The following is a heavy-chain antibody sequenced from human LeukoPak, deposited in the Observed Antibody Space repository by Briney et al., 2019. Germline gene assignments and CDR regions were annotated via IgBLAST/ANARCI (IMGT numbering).Heavy chain of an antibody. Sequence: SQTLSLTCAVSGGSISSGGYSWSWIRQPPGKGLEWIGYIYHSGNTYYNPSLKSRVTISVDRSKNQFSLKLSSVTAADTAVYYCARGTPNYDFLVDYWGQGTLVTVSS. CDR1: GGSISSGGYS. V-gene: IGHV4-30-2*01. CDR3: ARGTPNYDFLVDY. D-gene: IGHD3-3*01. J-gene: IGHJ4*02. CDR2: IYHSGNT.